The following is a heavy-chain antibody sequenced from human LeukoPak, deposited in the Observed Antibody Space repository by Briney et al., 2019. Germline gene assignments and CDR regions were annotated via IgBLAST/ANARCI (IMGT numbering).Heavy chain of an antibody. J-gene: IGHJ4*02. CDR3: ARHHLYDSSGDGRYYLDY. CDR2: MSHSGST. Sequence: SETLSLTCAVSGYSISSGYHWGWIRQPTGKGLEWIGSMSHSGSTYYNPSLKSRVTISVDTSKNQFSVKLSSVTAADTAVYYCARHHLYDSSGDGRYYLDYWGQGTLVTVSS. D-gene: IGHD3-22*01. V-gene: IGHV4-38-2*01. CDR1: GYSISSGYH.